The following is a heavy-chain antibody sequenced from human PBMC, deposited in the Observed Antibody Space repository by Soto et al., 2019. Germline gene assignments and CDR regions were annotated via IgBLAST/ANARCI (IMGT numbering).Heavy chain of an antibody. J-gene: IGHJ5*02. CDR1: GITISNYP. V-gene: IGHV3-23*04. D-gene: IGHD5-12*01. Sequence: EVRLVESGGGLVQPGGSLRLSCAASGITISNYPMSWVRQAPGKGLDWVSGISGSGDTTYYADSAKGRFTISKDISKNSLFLQLDSLRVEDSALYFCVNDDGGYPSTSPPWGKGTLVTVSP. CDR2: ISGSGDTT. CDR3: VNDDGGYPSTSPP.